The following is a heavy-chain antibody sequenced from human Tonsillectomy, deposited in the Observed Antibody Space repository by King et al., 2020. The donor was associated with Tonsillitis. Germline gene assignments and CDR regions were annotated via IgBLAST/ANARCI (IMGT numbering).Heavy chain of an antibody. V-gene: IGHV4-39*01. CDR2: ISYSGST. CDR1: GGSITTSSYF. D-gene: IGHD5-12*01. CDR3: AGRGSLVAPYYFDY. J-gene: IGHJ4*02. Sequence: QLQESGPGLVKPSETLSLTCTVSGGSITTSSYFWGWIRQSPGMGLEWIGDISYSGSTSYNPSLKSRVTISVDTSKNQFSLKLSSVTAADTAVYYCAGRGSLVAPYYFDYWGQGTLVTVSS.